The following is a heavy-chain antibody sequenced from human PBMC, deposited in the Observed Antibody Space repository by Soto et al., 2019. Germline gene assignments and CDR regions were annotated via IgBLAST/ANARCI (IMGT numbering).Heavy chain of an antibody. J-gene: IGHJ5*02. V-gene: IGHV3-23*01. CDR2: ISGSGGST. D-gene: IGHD6-13*01. CDR3: AKTAAAAALPLWFDP. Sequence: EVQLLESGGGLVQPGGSLRLSCAASGFTFSSYAMRWVRQAPGKGLEWVSAISGSGGSTYYADSVKGRYTISRDNSKNKLYLQMNSLRAEDTAVYDCAKTAAAAALPLWFDPWGQGTLVTVSS. CDR1: GFTFSSYA.